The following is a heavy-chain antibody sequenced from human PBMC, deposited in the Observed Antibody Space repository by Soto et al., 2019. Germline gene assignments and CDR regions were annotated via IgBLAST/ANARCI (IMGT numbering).Heavy chain of an antibody. V-gene: IGHV4-59*02. CDR2: IYASGSP. CDR1: GGSVSVYY. Sequence: QVQLQESGPGQVKPSETLSLTCTISGGSVSVYYWSWIRQSTGQGLEWIGYIYASGSPYYNPSLRSRVTISADTSKNQISLKLTSPTAADTAVYYCARGVGSSPPQYWGRGTLVTVPS. D-gene: IGHD1-26*01. J-gene: IGHJ4*02. CDR3: ARGVGSSPPQY.